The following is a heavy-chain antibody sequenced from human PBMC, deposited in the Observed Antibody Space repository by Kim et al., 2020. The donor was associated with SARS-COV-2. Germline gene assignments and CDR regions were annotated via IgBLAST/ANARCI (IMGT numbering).Heavy chain of an antibody. D-gene: IGHD3-16*01. CDR2: TT. CDR3: TTDDSLGGGY. J-gene: IGHJ4*02. Sequence: TTDYAAPVKGRFTISRDDSKNTLYLQMNSLKTEDTAVYYCTTDDSLGGGYWGQGTLVTVSS. V-gene: IGHV3-15*01.